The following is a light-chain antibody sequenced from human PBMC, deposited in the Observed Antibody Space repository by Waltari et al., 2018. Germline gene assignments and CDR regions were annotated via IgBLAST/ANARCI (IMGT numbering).Light chain of an antibody. V-gene: IGKV3-20*01. CDR2: GAS. J-gene: IGKJ1*01. CDR3: QHYLRLPVT. CDR1: QSVGRA. Sequence: EIVLTQSPGTLSLSLGERATLSCRASQSVGRALTWYQQKPGQAPRLLIYGASTRATGIPDRVSGSCSGTDFSLTISRLEPDDFAVYFCQHYLRLPVTFGQGTTVEI.